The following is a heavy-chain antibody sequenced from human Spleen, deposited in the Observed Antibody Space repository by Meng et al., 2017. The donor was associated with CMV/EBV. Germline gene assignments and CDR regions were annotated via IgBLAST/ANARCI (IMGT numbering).Heavy chain of an antibody. V-gene: IGHV3-23*03. CDR3: AKDSGLYDFWSGYYAYYYYYGMDV. D-gene: IGHD3-3*01. CDR2: IYSGGSST. CDR1: GFTFSSYA. J-gene: IGHJ6*02. Sequence: GESLKISCAASGFTFSSYAMSWVRQAPGKGLEWVSVIYSGGSSTYYADSVKGRFTISRDNSKNTLYLQMNSLRAEDTAVYYCAKDSGLYDFWSGYYAYYYYYGMDVWGQGTTVTVSS.